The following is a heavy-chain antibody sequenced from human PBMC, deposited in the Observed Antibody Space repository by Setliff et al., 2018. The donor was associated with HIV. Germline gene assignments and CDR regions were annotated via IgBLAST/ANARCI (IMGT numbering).Heavy chain of an antibody. J-gene: IGHJ4*02. CDR1: GGSFSGYY. Sequence: SETLSLTCAVYGGSFSGYYWSWIRQPPGKGLEWIGEINHRGSTNYNPSLKSRVTVSVDTSKNQFSLKLGSVTAADTAVYYCARGWAVGDYWGQGTLVTVSS. CDR3: ARGWAVGDY. D-gene: IGHD6-19*01. CDR2: INHRGST. V-gene: IGHV4-34*01.